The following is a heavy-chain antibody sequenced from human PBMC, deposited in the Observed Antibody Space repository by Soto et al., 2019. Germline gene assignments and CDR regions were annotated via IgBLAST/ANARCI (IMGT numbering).Heavy chain of an antibody. J-gene: IGHJ4*02. Sequence: QVQLKESGPGLVKPSQTLSLTCTVSGGSISSGHYYWSWIRQPPGKGLEWIGYIYYTGSTYYVPSLKSRVTISADTSQNQFSLKLSSVTAADTAVYYCARATLEQQLGYWGQGTLVTVSS. D-gene: IGHD6-13*01. V-gene: IGHV4-30-4*01. CDR3: ARATLEQQLGY. CDR2: IYYTGST. CDR1: GGSISSGHYY.